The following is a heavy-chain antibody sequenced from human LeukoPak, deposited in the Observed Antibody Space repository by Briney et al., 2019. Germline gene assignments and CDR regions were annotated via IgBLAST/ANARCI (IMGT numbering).Heavy chain of an antibody. CDR3: AKLGLDWFDP. D-gene: IGHD7-27*01. CDR1: GFTFSSYG. J-gene: IGHJ5*02. Sequence: PGGSLRLSCAASGFTFSSYGMHWVRQAPGKGLEWVSFIQYDGSNKYYADSVKGRFTISRDNSENTLYLQMNSLRTEDTAVYYCAKLGLDWFDPWGQGTLVTVSS. CDR2: IQYDGSNK. V-gene: IGHV3-30*02.